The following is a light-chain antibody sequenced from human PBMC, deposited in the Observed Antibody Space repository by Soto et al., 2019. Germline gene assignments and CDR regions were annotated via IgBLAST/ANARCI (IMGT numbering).Light chain of an antibody. J-gene: IGKJ1*01. CDR2: KAS. CDR1: QSIDTW. Sequence: DIQMTQSPSILSASVGDRVTITCRASQSIDTWLAWHQQKPGKAPKLLISKASNLENGVPSRFSGGGSGTEFTLTISSLQPDDFATYYCQQYNRYRWFGQGTKVEMK. V-gene: IGKV1-5*03. CDR3: QQYNRYRW.